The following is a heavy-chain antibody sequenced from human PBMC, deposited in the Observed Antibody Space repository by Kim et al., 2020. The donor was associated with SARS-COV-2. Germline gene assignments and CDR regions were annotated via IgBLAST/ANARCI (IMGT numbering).Heavy chain of an antibody. CDR1: GYTLTELS. CDR3: ATDTGGWAAASSYNWFDP. V-gene: IGHV1-24*01. CDR2: FDPEDGET. Sequence: ASVKVSCKVSGYTLTELSMHWVRQAPGKGLEWMGGFDPEDGETIYAQKFQGRVTMTEDTSTDTAYMELSSLRSEDTAVYYCATDTGGWAAASSYNWFDPWGQRTLVTVSS. D-gene: IGHD2-15*01. J-gene: IGHJ5*02.